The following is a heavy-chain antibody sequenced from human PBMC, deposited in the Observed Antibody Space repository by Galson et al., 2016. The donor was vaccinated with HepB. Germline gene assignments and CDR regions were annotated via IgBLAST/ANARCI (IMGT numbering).Heavy chain of an antibody. V-gene: IGHV1-46*01. CDR3: AREIGGSTYFEY. D-gene: IGHD3-16*01. Sequence: SVKVSWKASGDTLSNHYLHWVRQAPGQGLEWVGVITPSDGSTNCAERFQGRVTMTRDTSTTSFYMEMSSLRYEDTAEYFCAREIGGSTYFEYWGQGTLVTVSS. J-gene: IGHJ4*02. CDR1: GDTLSNHY. CDR2: ITPSDGST.